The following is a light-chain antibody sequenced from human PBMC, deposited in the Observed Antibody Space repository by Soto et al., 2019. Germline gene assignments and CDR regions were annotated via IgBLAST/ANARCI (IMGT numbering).Light chain of an antibody. CDR1: SSDVGSYNL. J-gene: IGLJ1*01. Sequence: QSVLTQPASVSGSPGQSITISCTGTSSDVGSYNLVSWYQQHPGKAPKLMIYEGSKRPSGVSNRFSGSKSGNTASLTISGLQAEDKADYYCCSYAGSSTYVFGTVTKVTVL. CDR2: EGS. CDR3: CSYAGSSTYV. V-gene: IGLV2-23*01.